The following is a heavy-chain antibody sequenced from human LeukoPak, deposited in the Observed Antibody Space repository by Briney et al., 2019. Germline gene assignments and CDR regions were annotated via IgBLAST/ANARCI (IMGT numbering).Heavy chain of an antibody. D-gene: IGHD3-10*01. CDR3: ARITMVRGVIYYYYYYMDV. CDR1: GGSISGYY. Sequence: KPSETLSLTCSVSGGSISGYYWSWIRQPPGKGLEWIGYIHYSGSTHYNPSLKSRVTISVDTSKNQFSLKLSSVTAADTAVYYCARITMVRGVIYYYYYYMDVWGKGTTVTVSS. V-gene: IGHV4-59*12. J-gene: IGHJ6*03. CDR2: IHYSGST.